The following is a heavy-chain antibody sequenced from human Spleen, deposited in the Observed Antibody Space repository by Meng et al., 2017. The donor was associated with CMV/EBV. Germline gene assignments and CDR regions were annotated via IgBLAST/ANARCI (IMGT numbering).Heavy chain of an antibody. CDR1: GFAFRNYA. J-gene: IGHJ6*02. V-gene: IGHV4-34*01. D-gene: IGHD2-2*01. CDR3: ARSEYCSSTSCQYRFSYYYGMDV. CDR2: INHSGST. Sequence: ESLKISCAASGFAFRNYAMTWVRQPPGKGLEWIGEINHSGSTNYNPSLKSRVTISIDTSKNQFSLQLSSVTAADTAVYYCARSEYCSSTSCQYRFSYYYGMDVWGQGTTVTVSS.